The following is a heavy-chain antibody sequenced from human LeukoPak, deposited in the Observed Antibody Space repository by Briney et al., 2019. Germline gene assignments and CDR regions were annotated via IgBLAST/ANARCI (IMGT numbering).Heavy chain of an antibody. J-gene: IGHJ4*02. Sequence: GGSLRLSCAASGFTFSSYWMHWVRQAPGKGVVWVSRINSDGSSTNYADSVKGRFTISRDNAKNTLYLQMNSLRAEDTAVYYCVKSSGSFVWGQGTLVTVSS. CDR1: GFTFSSYW. CDR2: INSDGSST. D-gene: IGHD5-12*01. CDR3: VKSSGSFV. V-gene: IGHV3-74*01.